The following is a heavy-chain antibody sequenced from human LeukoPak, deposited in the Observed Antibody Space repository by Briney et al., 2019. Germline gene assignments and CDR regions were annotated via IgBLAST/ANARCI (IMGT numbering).Heavy chain of an antibody. J-gene: IGHJ3*02. CDR2: FDPEDGET. CDR1: GYTLTELS. V-gene: IGHV1-24*01. Sequence: GASVKVSCKVSGYTLTELSMHWVRQAPGKGLEWMGGFDPEDGETIYAQKFQDRVTMTEDTSTDTAYMELSSLRSEDTAVYYCATEVAVAGRVDAFDIWGQGTMVTVSS. D-gene: IGHD6-19*01. CDR3: ATEVAVAGRVDAFDI.